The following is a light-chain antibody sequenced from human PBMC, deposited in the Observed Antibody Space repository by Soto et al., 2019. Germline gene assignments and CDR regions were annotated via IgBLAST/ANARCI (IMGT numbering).Light chain of an antibody. J-gene: IGLJ2*01. Sequence: QFVLTQPPSESGAPGQRVTISCTGSSSNIGAGYNLHWYRQLPGTAPKLLIYGNSNRPSGVPDRFSGSKSGTSASLAITGLQAEDEADYYCQSYDSSLSGVVFGGGTKLTVL. CDR3: QSYDSSLSGVV. CDR2: GNS. CDR1: SSNIGAGYN. V-gene: IGLV1-40*01.